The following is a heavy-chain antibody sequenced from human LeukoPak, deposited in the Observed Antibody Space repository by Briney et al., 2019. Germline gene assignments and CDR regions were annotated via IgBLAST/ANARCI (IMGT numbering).Heavy chain of an antibody. CDR3: ASLGYCSGGSCYWRFDY. CDR1: GGSFNGYY. CDR2: INHSVST. V-gene: IGHV4-34*01. Sequence: SETLSLTCAVYGGSFNGYYWSWIRQPPGKGREWSGEINHSVSTNYNPSLKSRVTISGDTSKNQVSLQLRCVTAAATAGYYCASLGYCSGGSCYWRFDYWGQGTLVTVSS. J-gene: IGHJ4*02. D-gene: IGHD2-15*01.